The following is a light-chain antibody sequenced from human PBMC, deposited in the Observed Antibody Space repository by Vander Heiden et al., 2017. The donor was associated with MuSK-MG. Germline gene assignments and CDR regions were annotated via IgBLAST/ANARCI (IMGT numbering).Light chain of an antibody. Sequence: EIGMTHSPATLSVSPGERATLSCRASQSVSSNLAWYQQKPGQAPRLLIYGASTRDTGIPARFSGSGSGTEFTLTISSLQSEDFAVYYCQQYNNWPPYTFGQGTKLEIK. CDR3: QQYNNWPPYT. J-gene: IGKJ2*01. CDR1: QSVSSN. V-gene: IGKV3-15*01. CDR2: GAS.